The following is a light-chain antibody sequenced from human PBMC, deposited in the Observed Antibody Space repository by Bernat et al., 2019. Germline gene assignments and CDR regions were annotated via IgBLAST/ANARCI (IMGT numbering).Light chain of an antibody. J-gene: IGKJ1*01. V-gene: IGKV3-20*01. CDR2: GPS. CDR3: QHFAGTVWT. Sequence: EIVLTQSPGTLSLSPGQRATLSCRASQTVIISNLAWYQQKPGQAPRLLIYGPSIRATGIPDRFSGSGSGTEFTLTINRLEPEDFAVYYCQHFAGTVWTFGHGTKVEFK. CDR1: QTVIISN.